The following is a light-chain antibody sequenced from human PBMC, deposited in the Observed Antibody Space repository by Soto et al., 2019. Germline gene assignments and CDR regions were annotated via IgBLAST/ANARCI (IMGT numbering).Light chain of an antibody. CDR1: NSDVGGYNY. J-gene: IGLJ3*02. CDR2: DVT. Sequence: QSALTQPRSVSGSPGQSVTISCTGTNSDVGGYNYVSWYQQHAGKAPKLMIYDVTKRPSGVPDRFSGSKSANTASLTVSGLQAEDEADYYCMCYAGGNNWVFGGGTKVTVL. V-gene: IGLV2-11*01. CDR3: MCYAGGNNWV.